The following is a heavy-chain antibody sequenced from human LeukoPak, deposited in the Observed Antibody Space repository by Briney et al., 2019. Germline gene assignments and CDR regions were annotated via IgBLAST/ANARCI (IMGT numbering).Heavy chain of an antibody. J-gene: IGHJ3*02. CDR2: IYYSGST. D-gene: IGHD7-27*01. Sequence: PSQTLSLTCTVSGGSISSGDYYWSWIRQPPGKGLEWIGYIYYSGSTYYNPSLKSRVTISVDTSKNQFSLKLSSVTAADTAVYYCARHLNWGVGAFDIWGQGTMVTVSS. CDR3: ARHLNWGVGAFDI. V-gene: IGHV4-30-4*01. CDR1: GGSISSGDYY.